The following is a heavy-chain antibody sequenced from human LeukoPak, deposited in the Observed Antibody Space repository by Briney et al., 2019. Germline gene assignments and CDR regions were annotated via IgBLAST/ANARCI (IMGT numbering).Heavy chain of an antibody. CDR2: INPNSGGT. CDR3: ARSGQQLAAFDI. Sequence: ASVKVSCKVSGYTLTELSMHWVRQAPGQGLEWMGWINPNSGGTNYAQKFQGWVTMTRDTSISTAYMELSRLRSDDTAVYYCARSGQQLAAFDIWGQGTMVTVSS. J-gene: IGHJ3*02. CDR1: GYTLTELS. D-gene: IGHD6-13*01. V-gene: IGHV1-2*04.